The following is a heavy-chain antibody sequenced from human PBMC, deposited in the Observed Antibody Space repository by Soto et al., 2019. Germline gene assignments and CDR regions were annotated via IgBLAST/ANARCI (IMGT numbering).Heavy chain of an antibody. CDR2: ISSSSSYI. Sequence: GGSLRLSCAASGFTFSSYSMNWVRQAPGKGLEWVSSISSSSSYIYYADSVKGRFTISRDNAKNSLYLQMNSLRAEDTAVYYCARDPVPAAMWSLYYYYYYMDVWGKGTTVTVSS. V-gene: IGHV3-21*01. CDR3: ARDPVPAAMWSLYYYYYYMDV. J-gene: IGHJ6*03. D-gene: IGHD2-2*01. CDR1: GFTFSSYS.